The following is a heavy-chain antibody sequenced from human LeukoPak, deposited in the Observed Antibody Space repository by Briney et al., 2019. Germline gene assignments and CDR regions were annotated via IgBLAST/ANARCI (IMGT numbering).Heavy chain of an antibody. CDR2: INQDGSVK. V-gene: IGHV3-7*01. D-gene: IGHD2-21*02. J-gene: IGHJ4*02. CDR1: GFTFSVYW. CDR3: ARGGDPDY. Sequence: PGGSLRLSCAASGFTFSVYWMSWVRQAPGKGLEWVANINQDGSVKYYVDSLKGRFTISRDNAKNSLYLQMNSLRAEDTAVYYCARGGDPDYWGQGTLVTVSS.